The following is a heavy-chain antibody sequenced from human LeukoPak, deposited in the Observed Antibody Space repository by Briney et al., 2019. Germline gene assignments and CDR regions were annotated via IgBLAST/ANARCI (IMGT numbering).Heavy chain of an antibody. CDR3: ARGGQLAVPDPFDS. CDR1: GGSLRSRY. J-gene: IGHJ4*02. Sequence: PSEALSLTRTLSGGSLRSRYWSWIRQPPGKALEWLGHIYYSGSTTYSPSLKSRLTISVDTSRNQFSLSLISVTAADTAVYYCARGGQLAVPDPFDSWGQGTLVTVSS. V-gene: IGHV4-59*11. D-gene: IGHD6-19*01. CDR2: IYYSGST.